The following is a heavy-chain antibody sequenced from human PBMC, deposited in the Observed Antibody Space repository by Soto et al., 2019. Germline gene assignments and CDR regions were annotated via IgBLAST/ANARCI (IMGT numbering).Heavy chain of an antibody. CDR2: IYYSGST. CDR3: ARVGGNWDPPYYYYYGMDV. V-gene: IGHV4-59*12. D-gene: IGHD7-27*01. Sequence: SETLSLTCTVSGGSISSYYWSWIRQPPGKGLEWIGYIYYSGSTNYNPSLKSRVTISVDKSKNQFSLKLSSVTAADTAVYYCARVGGNWDPPYYYYYGMDVWGQGTTVTVSS. J-gene: IGHJ6*02. CDR1: GGSISSYY.